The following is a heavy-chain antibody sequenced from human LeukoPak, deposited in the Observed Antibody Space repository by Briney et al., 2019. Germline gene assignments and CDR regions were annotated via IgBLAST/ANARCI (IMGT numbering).Heavy chain of an antibody. CDR1: GFTFSDYA. CDR2: FKTNYNQV. Sequence: GGSLRLSCVASGFTFSDYAMNWVRQAPGKGLEWVSTFKTNYNQVYYAESVRGRFTISTDNSKSTAYLQMNSLRVEDTALYYCARSVPDYTRFDFWGQGALVTVSS. CDR3: ARSVPDYTRFDF. V-gene: IGHV3-23*05. D-gene: IGHD4-11*01. J-gene: IGHJ4*02.